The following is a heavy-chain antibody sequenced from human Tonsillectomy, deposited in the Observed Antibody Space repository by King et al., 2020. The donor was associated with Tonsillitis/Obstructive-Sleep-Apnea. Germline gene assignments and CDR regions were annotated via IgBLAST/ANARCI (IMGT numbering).Heavy chain of an antibody. Sequence: QLQESGPGLVKPSETLSLTCTVSGGSISSYYWSWIRPPPGKGLEWIGYIYYSGSTNYNPSLKSRVTISVDTSKNQFSLKLSSVTAADTAVYYCARMEYRAGNAFDIWGQGTMVTVSS. CDR2: IYYSGST. J-gene: IGHJ3*02. CDR1: GGSISSYY. V-gene: IGHV4-59*01. CDR3: ARMEYRAGNAFDI. D-gene: IGHD2/OR15-2a*01.